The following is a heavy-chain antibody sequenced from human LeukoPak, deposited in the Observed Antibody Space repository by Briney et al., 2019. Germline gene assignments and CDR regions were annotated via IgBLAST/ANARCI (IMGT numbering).Heavy chain of an antibody. D-gene: IGHD6-19*01. CDR2: ISSSSSYI. J-gene: IGHJ4*02. Sequence: GGSLRLSCAASGFTFSSYSMNWVRQAPGKGLEWVSSISSSSSYIYYADSVKGRFTISRDNAKNSLYLQMNSLRAEDTAVYYCATQIAVAVPGGYWGQGTLVTVSS. CDR1: GFTFSSYS. V-gene: IGHV3-21*01. CDR3: ATQIAVAVPGGY.